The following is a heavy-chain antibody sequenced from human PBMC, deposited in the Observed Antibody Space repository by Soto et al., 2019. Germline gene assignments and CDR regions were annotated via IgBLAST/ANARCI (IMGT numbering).Heavy chain of an antibody. CDR2: ISSSTSYI. J-gene: IGHJ4*02. V-gene: IGHV3-21*01. CDR3: ARERIVGATVIGY. Sequence: GGSLRLSCAASGFTFSTYSMNWVRQAPGKGLEWVSSISSSTSYIYYADSVKGRFTISRDDAKNSLYLQMNSLRDEDTAVYYCARERIVGATVIGYWGQGTLVTVSS. D-gene: IGHD1-26*01. CDR1: GFTFSTYS.